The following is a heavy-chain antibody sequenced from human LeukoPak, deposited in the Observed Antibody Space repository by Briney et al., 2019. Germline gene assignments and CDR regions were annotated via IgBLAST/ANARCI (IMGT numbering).Heavy chain of an antibody. CDR3: ARDSRYYYDSSAHSYYYYGMDV. CDR1: GGSISSYY. CDR2: IYYSGSA. V-gene: IGHV4-59*01. J-gene: IGHJ6*02. D-gene: IGHD3-22*01. Sequence: SETLSLTCTVSGGSISSYYWSWIRQPPGKGLEWIGYIYYSGSANYNPSLKSRVTISVDTSKNQFSLKLSSVTAADTAVYYCARDSRYYYDSSAHSYYYYGMDVWGQGTTVTVSS.